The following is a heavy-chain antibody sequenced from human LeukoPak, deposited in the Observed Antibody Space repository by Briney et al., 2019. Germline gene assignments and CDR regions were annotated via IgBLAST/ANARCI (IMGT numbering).Heavy chain of an antibody. CDR3: ARTRDIPRGNWFDP. CDR2: INHSGST. J-gene: IGHJ5*02. Sequence: SETLSLTCAVYGGSFSGYYWSWIRQPPGKGLEWIGEINHSGSTNYNPSLKSRVTISVDTSKNRFSLKLSSVTAADTAVYYCARTRDIPRGNWFDPWGQGTLVTVSS. V-gene: IGHV4-34*01. CDR1: GGSFSGYY. D-gene: IGHD2-15*01.